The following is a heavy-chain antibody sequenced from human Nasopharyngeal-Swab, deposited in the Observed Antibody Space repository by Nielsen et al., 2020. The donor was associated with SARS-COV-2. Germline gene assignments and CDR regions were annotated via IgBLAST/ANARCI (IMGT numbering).Heavy chain of an antibody. CDR2: IWYDGSYK. V-gene: IGHV3-33*01. J-gene: IGHJ4*02. D-gene: IGHD3-10*01. CDR1: GFTFSSYG. Sequence: GESLKTSCAAPGFTFSSYGMHWARPAPGKGLEWVAVIWYDGSYKYYADSVKGRFTTSRDNSKNTLYLQMNSLRAEDTAVYYCARVGSGSYYLYYLDYWGQGTLVTVSS. CDR3: ARVGSGSYYLYYLDY.